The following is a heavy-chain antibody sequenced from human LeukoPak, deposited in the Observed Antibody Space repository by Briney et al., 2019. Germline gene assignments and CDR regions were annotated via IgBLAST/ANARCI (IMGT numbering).Heavy chain of an antibody. J-gene: IGHJ3*02. Sequence: GGSLRLSCAASGFTFSSYSMNWVRQAPGKGLEWVSSISSSSSYIYYADSVKGRFTISRDNAKNSLYLQMNSLRAEDTAVYYCARDRIFRAFDIWGQGKMVTVSS. D-gene: IGHD2-15*01. CDR2: ISSSSSYI. CDR3: ARDRIFRAFDI. V-gene: IGHV3-21*01. CDR1: GFTFSSYS.